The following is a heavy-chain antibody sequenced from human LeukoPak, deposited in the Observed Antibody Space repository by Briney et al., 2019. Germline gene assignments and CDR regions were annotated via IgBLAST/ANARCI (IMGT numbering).Heavy chain of an antibody. J-gene: IGHJ4*02. CDR1: GGSISSGGYS. Sequence: SETLSLTCTVSGGSISSGGYSWSWIRQPPGKGLEWIGYIYHSGSTYYNPSLKSRVTISVDRSKNQFSLKLSSVTAADTAVYYCARNYDSSGYYYFDYWGQGTLVTVSS. CDR2: IYHSGST. CDR3: ARNYDSSGYYYFDY. D-gene: IGHD3-22*01. V-gene: IGHV4-30-2*01.